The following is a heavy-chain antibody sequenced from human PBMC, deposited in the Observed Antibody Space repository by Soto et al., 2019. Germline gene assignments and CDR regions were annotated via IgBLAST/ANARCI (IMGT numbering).Heavy chain of an antibody. D-gene: IGHD6-13*01. CDR2: IIPIFGPA. V-gene: IGHV1-69*01. CDR1: RGTFSSYA. Sequence: QVQLVQSGPEVKKPGSSVKVSCKASRGTFSSYAISWVRQAPGQGLEWMGGIIPIFGPANYAQKSQGRVTITADESTSTAYMELSSLRSEDTAVYCCAVVRAAAGNWCFYYWGQGTLVTVCS. J-gene: IGHJ4*02. CDR3: AVVRAAAGNWCFYY.